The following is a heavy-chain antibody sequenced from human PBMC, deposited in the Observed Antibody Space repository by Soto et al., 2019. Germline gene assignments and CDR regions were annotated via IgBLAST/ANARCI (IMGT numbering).Heavy chain of an antibody. J-gene: IGHJ6*02. CDR2: ISRSSTYI. V-gene: IGHV3-21*01. D-gene: IGHD3-10*01. CDR1: GFTFNTYN. Sequence: EVQLVESGGGLDKRGGSLRLSCAASGFTFNTYNMIWVRQAPGKGLEWVSSISRSSTYIFYADSVKGRFTISRDNAKESLFLQKNSLRAEDTAVYFCAKINLVWFGEFPPQREYYARDGWGQGTTVTVSS. CDR3: AKINLVWFGEFPPQREYYARDG.